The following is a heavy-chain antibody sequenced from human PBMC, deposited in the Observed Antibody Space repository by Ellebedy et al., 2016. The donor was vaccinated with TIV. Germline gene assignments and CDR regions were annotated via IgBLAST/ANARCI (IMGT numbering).Heavy chain of an antibody. Sequence: PGGSLRLSCAASGFTFSTFGMHWVRQAAGKGLEWVAVVSNDGNNQYYADSVKGRFTISRDNSKNTLNLQMNSLRADDTAIYYCAKGAYLNWFDPWGQGTLVTVSS. CDR1: GFTFSTFG. V-gene: IGHV3-30*18. CDR2: VSNDGNNQ. CDR3: AKGAYLNWFDP. J-gene: IGHJ5*02.